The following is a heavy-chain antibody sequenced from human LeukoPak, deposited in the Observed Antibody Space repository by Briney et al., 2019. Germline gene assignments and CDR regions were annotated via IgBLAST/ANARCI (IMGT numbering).Heavy chain of an antibody. CDR2: ISSSSSYI. D-gene: IGHD2-15*01. V-gene: IGHV3-21*04. Sequence: GGSLRLSCAASGFTFSSYSMNWVRQAPGKGLEWVSSISSSSSYIYYADSVKGRFTISRDNSKNTLYLQMNSLRAEDTAVYYCAKDHDCSGGSCYPDSGAFDIWGQGTMVTVSS. J-gene: IGHJ3*02. CDR1: GFTFSSYS. CDR3: AKDHDCSGGSCYPDSGAFDI.